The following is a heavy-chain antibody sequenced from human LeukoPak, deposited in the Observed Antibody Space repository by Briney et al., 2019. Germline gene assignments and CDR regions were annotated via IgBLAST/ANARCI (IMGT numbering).Heavy chain of an antibody. J-gene: IGHJ4*02. V-gene: IGHV4-39*01. CDR2: IYYTGGT. CDR1: GGSISSSSYY. CDR3: ARHPTRGYYDSRMDRVDY. D-gene: IGHD3-22*01. Sequence: PSETLSLTCTVSGGSISSSSYYWGWIRQPPGKGLEWIATIYYTGGTYYNPALESRVTISVDTSKNQFSPKLTSVTAADTAVYYCARHPTRGYYDSRMDRVDYWGQGTLVTVSS.